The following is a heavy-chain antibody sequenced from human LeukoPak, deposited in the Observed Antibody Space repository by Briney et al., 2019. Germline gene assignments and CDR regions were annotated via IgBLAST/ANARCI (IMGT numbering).Heavy chain of an antibody. D-gene: IGHD3-22*01. CDR2: ISDSGGST. CDR1: GFTFSSYA. J-gene: IGHJ1*01. Sequence: GGSLRLSCAASGFTFSSYAMSWVRQAPGKGLEWVSAISDSGGSTYYADSVKGRFTISRDKSKNTLYLEMNSLRAEDTAVYYCAEGLYYYDSRGYYVAEYFQHWGRGTLVTVSS. CDR3: AEGLYYYDSRGYYVAEYFQH. V-gene: IGHV3-23*01.